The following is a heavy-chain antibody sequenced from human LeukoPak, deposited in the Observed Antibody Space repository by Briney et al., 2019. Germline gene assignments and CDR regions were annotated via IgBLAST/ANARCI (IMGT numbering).Heavy chain of an antibody. CDR2: MNPNSGNT. Sequence: APVKVSCKASGYTFTNSDINWVRQATGQGLEWMGWMNPNSGNTGYAQKFQGRVTITRNTSISTAYMEVSSLTSEDTAMYYCARGAQYSYGLYYYYYIDVWGKGTMVTVSS. CDR3: ARGAQYSYGLYYYYYIDV. J-gene: IGHJ6*03. V-gene: IGHV1-8*01. CDR1: GYTFTNSD. D-gene: IGHD5-18*01.